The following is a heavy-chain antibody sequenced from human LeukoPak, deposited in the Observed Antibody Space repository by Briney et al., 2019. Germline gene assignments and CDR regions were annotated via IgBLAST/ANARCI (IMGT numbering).Heavy chain of an antibody. D-gene: IGHD3-10*01. J-gene: IGHJ3*02. Sequence: QPGGALRLSCAASGFTFSSYGMHWVRQAPGKGLEWVAVISYDGSNKYYADSVKGRFTISRDNSKNTLYLQMNSLRAEATAVYSCAKGGWFGELSPDASDIWGQGTMVTVSS. CDR3: AKGGWFGELSPDASDI. CDR1: GFTFSSYG. CDR2: ISYDGSNK. V-gene: IGHV3-30*18.